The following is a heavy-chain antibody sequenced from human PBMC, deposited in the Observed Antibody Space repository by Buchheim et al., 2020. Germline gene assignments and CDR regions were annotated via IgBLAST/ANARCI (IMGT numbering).Heavy chain of an antibody. D-gene: IGHD3-3*01. CDR1: GFTFDTFA. J-gene: IGHJ6*02. V-gene: IGHV3-23*01. Sequence: EVQLLESGGDLVRPGGSLRLPCAATGFTFDTFAMSWVRQAPGMGLEWVSAISGSGGSTYYAQSVKGRITISRDNFQNTVYLQMNSLRAEDTAVYYCARYDFWSDYYRGENGLDVWGQGTT. CDR2: ISGSGGST. CDR3: ARYDFWSDYYRGENGLDV.